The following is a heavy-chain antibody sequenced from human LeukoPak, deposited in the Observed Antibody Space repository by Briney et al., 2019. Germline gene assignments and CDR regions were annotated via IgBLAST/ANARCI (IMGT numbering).Heavy chain of an antibody. CDR2: INPNSCGT. V-gene: IGHV1-2*02. CDR3: ARAGLDYYDSSGYYYGSFFDY. D-gene: IGHD3-22*01. J-gene: IGHJ4*02. Sequence: GASVKVSCKASGYTFTGYYVHWVRQAPGQGLEGKGWINPNSCGTNYAQKFPGRVTMTRATSISKAYMELSRLRSDDTAVYYCARAGLDYYDSSGYYYGSFFDYWGQGTLVTVSS. CDR1: GYTFTGYY.